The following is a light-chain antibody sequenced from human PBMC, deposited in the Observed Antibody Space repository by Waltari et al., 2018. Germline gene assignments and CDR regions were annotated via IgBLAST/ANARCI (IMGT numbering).Light chain of an antibody. CDR1: STDVDVYNF. J-gene: IGLJ2*01. CDR3: CSYVGGGTLV. CDR2: DVS. Sequence: QSALTQPASVSGSPGQSITISCVGTSTDVDVYNFVSWYQQHPGKVPKLMIYDVSKRPSGISYRFSGSKSGNTASLTISGLQAEDEADYYCCSYVGGGTLVFGGGTSVTVL. V-gene: IGLV2-23*02.